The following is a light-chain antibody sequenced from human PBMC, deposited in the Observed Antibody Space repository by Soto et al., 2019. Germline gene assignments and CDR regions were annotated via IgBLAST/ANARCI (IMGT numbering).Light chain of an antibody. J-gene: IGKJ1*01. Sequence: EIVLTQSPATLCLSPGERATLSCRASQSVSRNLAWYQQKPGQAPRLLIYGASTRATGIPARFSGSGSGTEFTLTISSLQSEDFAVYYCQQYNNWLPWTFGQGTKVDI. CDR3: QQYNNWLPWT. CDR1: QSVSRN. V-gene: IGKV3-15*01. CDR2: GAS.